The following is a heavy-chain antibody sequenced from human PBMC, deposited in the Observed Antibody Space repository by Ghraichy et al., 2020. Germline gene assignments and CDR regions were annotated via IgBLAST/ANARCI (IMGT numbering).Heavy chain of an antibody. CDR3: AKDSPTRYFDY. D-gene: IGHD3-9*01. V-gene: IGHV3-23*01. CDR2: ISGSGGST. CDR1: GFTFMTHA. J-gene: IGHJ4*02. Sequence: GGSLRLSCAASGFTFMTHAMSWVRQAPGKGLEWVSGISGSGGSTYYGDSVKGRFTISRDNSNNTLYLQMNSLRVDDTAVYYCAKDSPTRYFDYRGQGILVTVSS.